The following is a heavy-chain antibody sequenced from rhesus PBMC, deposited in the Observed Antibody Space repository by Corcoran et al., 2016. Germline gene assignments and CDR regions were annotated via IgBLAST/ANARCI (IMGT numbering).Heavy chain of an antibody. Sequence: QVQLVQSGAEVKKPGSSVKVSCKASGYTFTDYHMHWVRQAPRQGLEWMGWINPYNGNTKYAQKFQGRDTMTRDTSTSTAYRELSSLRSEDTAVYYCAREGVYTVTMFDYWGQGVLVTVSS. V-gene: IGHV1S2*01. CDR3: AREGVYTVTMFDY. CDR2: INPYNGNT. CDR1: GYTFTDYH. D-gene: IGHD4-23*01. J-gene: IGHJ4*01.